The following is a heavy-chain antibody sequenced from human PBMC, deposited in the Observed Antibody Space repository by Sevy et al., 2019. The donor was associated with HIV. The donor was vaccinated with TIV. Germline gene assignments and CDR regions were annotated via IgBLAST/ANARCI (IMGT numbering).Heavy chain of an antibody. D-gene: IGHD5-12*01. V-gene: IGHV3-30*04. CDR1: GFTFSSYA. J-gene: IGHJ4*02. Sequence: GGSLRLSCAASGFTFSSYAMHWVRQAPGKGLEWVAVISYDGSNKYYADSLKGRFTISRDNSKNTLYLQMKSLRAEDTAVYYCARESVEMATNGGFDYRGQGTLVTVSS. CDR3: ARESVEMATNGGFDY. CDR2: ISYDGSNK.